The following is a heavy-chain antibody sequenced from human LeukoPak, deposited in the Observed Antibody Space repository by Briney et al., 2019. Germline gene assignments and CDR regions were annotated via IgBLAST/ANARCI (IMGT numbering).Heavy chain of an antibody. CDR2: ISSSSSYI. J-gene: IGHJ4*02. D-gene: IGHD2-15*01. CDR3: ARGLGPHGSRDY. V-gene: IGHV3-21*01. Sequence: GGSRRFSCAASGFTFSSYSMNWFRQAPGKGLDWVSSISSSSSYIYYADSVKGRFTISRDNAKNSLYLQMNSLRAEDTAVYYCARGLGPHGSRDYWGQGTLVTVSS. CDR1: GFTFSSYS.